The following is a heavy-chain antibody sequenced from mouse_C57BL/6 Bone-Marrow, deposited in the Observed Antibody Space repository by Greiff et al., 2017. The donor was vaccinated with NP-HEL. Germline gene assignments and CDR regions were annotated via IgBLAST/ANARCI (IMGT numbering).Heavy chain of an antibody. CDR3: AREPTGAAMDY. V-gene: IGHV5-4*01. J-gene: IGHJ4*01. CDR1: GFTFSSYA. D-gene: IGHD1-1*01. Sequence: EVMLVESGGGLVKPGGSLKLSCAASGFTFSSYAMSWVRQTPEKRLEWVATISDGGSYTYYPDNVKGRFTISRDNAKNNLYLQMSHLKSEDTAMYYCAREPTGAAMDYWGQGTSVTVSS. CDR2: ISDGGSYT.